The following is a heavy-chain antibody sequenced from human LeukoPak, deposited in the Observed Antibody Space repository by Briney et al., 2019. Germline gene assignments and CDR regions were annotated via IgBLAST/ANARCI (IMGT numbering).Heavy chain of an antibody. CDR3: AKDIYSSSWYYFDY. Sequence: PGGSLRLSCAASGFTFDDYAMHWVRQAPGKGLEWVSGISWNSGSIGYADSVKGRFTISRGNAKNSLYLQMNSLRAEDTALYYCAKDIYSSSWYYFDYWGQGNLVTVSS. D-gene: IGHD6-13*01. V-gene: IGHV3-9*01. CDR1: GFTFDDYA. CDR2: ISWNSGSI. J-gene: IGHJ4*02.